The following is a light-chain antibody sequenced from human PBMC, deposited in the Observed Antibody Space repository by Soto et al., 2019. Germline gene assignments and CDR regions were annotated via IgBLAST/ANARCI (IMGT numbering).Light chain of an antibody. CDR3: QQYSYFAT. V-gene: IGKV1-5*03. CDR2: KAS. CDR1: LSISSW. Sequence: DIQMTQSPSTLSASVGDRVTITCRASLSISSWLTWYQQKAWQAPKLLIYKASIVESGVPSRFSGSGSGTEFTLTITSLQPDDSATYYYQQYSYFATFGQGTRVEVK. J-gene: IGKJ1*01.